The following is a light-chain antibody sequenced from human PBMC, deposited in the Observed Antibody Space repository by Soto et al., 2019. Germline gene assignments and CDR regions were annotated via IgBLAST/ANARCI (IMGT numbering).Light chain of an antibody. CDR3: SSYAGSNNLDV. V-gene: IGLV2-8*01. CDR2: EDV. CDR1: SSDVGGYNY. J-gene: IGLJ1*01. Sequence: QSALTQPPSASGSPGQSVTISCTGTSSDVGGYNYVSWYQQHPGKAPKLMMYEDVKRPSGVPDRFSGSKSGNTASLTVSGLQAEDEADYDCSSYAGSNNLDVFGTGTKLTVL.